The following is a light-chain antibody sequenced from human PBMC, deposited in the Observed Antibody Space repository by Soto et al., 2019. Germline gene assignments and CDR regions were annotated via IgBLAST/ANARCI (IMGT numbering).Light chain of an antibody. J-gene: IGLJ3*02. CDR2: NTN. V-gene: IGLV8-61*01. CDR1: AGSVYATHY. CDR3: VLYMGSGISV. Sequence: QTVVTQEPSFSVSPGGTVTLTCGLRAGSVYATHYPNWYQQTPGQSPRALIYNTNTRPSGVPDRFSGFMLGNKAALTITGALADDEADYHFVLYMGSGISVFGGGTKVTVL.